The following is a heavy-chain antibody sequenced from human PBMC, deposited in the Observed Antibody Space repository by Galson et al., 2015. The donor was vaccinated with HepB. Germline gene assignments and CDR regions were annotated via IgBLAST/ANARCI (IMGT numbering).Heavy chain of an antibody. CDR1: GGTFSRYT. D-gene: IGHD6-25*01. CDR3: AREITAAVADPAIYHQDFDMNS. CDR2: IIPIFGTA. Sequence: SVKVSCKASGGTFSRYTVNWVRRAPGQGLEWMGGIIPIFGTAYYAEKFQGRVTITADESTSIVYMELSSLSSDDTAVYYCAREITAAVADPAIYHQDFDMNSWGQGTTVTATS. V-gene: IGHV1-69*13. J-gene: IGHJ6*02.